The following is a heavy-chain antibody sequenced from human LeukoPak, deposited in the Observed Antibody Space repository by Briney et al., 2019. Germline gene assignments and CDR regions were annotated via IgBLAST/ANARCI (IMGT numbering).Heavy chain of an antibody. D-gene: IGHD1-14*01. V-gene: IGHV4-39*07. CDR1: GDSISSSSSY. CDR2: IYYSGST. J-gene: IGHJ4*02. CDR3: AGVESAAGLDY. Sequence: SETLSLTCTVSGDSISSSSSYWGWIRQPPGEGLEWIGSIYYSGSTYYNTSLKSRVTISVDTSKNQFSLRLNSVTAADTAVYYCAGVESAAGLDYWGQGTLVTVSS.